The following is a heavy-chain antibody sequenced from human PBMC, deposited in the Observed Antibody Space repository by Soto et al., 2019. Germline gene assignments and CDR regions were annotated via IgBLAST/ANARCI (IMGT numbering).Heavy chain of an antibody. CDR2: IYSGGYT. CDR1: GFTVSNNY. CDR3: APAPGGGGY. V-gene: IGHV3-53*01. D-gene: IGHD3-10*01. J-gene: IGHJ4*02. Sequence: EVQLVESGGGLIQPGGSLRLSCAVSGFTVSNNYMSWVRQAPGKGLEGVSVIYSGGYTAYGDSVKGRFTISRDNSKNTLFPQKNSPGAADTAVFSCAPAPGGGGYWGQGTLVTVSS.